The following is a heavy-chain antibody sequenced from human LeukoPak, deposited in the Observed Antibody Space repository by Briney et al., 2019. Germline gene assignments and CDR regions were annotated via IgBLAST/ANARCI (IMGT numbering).Heavy chain of an antibody. V-gene: IGHV3-66*01. CDR3: ARDRPAGGVGDFDH. D-gene: IGHD3-16*01. J-gene: IGHJ4*02. CDR2: IYTDGST. Sequence: TGGPLRLSCAASGFTFSSYAMSWVRQAPGKGLEWVSAIYTDGSTYYAGSVKGRFTISRDNSENTLYLQMNSLRVEDTAVYYCARDRPAGGVGDFDHWGQGTLVTVSS. CDR1: GFTFSSYA.